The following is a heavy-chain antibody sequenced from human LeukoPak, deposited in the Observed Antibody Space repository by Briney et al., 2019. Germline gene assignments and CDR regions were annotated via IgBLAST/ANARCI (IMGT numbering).Heavy chain of an antibody. J-gene: IGHJ4*02. V-gene: IGHV4-59*08. CDR2: IYYSGST. Sequence: SETLSLTCTVSGGSISTSYWSWIRQPPGKGLEWIGYIYYSGSTNYNPSLKSRVTISVDTSKNQFSLKLSSVTAADTAVYYCARVNGFGESPYYFDYWGQGTLVTVSS. CDR3: ARVNGFGESPYYFDY. D-gene: IGHD3-10*01. CDR1: GGSISTSY.